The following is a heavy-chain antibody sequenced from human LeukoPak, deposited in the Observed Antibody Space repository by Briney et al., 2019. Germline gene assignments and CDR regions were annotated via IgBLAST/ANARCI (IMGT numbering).Heavy chain of an antibody. J-gene: IGHJ6*03. V-gene: IGHV3-30-3*01. D-gene: IGHD3-3*01. CDR1: GFTFSSYA. CDR2: ISYDGSNK. CDR3: ARDVHYDFWSGYKEYYYMDV. Sequence: PGRSLRLSCAASGFTFSSYAMHWVRQAPGKGLEWVAVISYDGSNKYYADSVKGRFTISRDNSKNTLYLQMNSLRAEDTAVYYCARDVHYDFWSGYKEYYYMDVWGKGTTVTVSS.